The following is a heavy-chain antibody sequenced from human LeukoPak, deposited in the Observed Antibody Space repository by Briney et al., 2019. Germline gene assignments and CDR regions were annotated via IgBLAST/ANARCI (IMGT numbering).Heavy chain of an antibody. CDR2: IYPGDSDT. Sequence: GESLKISCKGSGYSFTSYWIGWVRRMPGKGLEWMGIIYPGDSDTRYSPSFQGQVTISADKSINTAYLQWSSLKASDTAMYYCARRNYDILTGYYNDYFDYWGQGTLVTVSS. D-gene: IGHD3-9*01. V-gene: IGHV5-51*01. CDR1: GYSFTSYW. J-gene: IGHJ4*02. CDR3: ARRNYDILTGYYNDYFDY.